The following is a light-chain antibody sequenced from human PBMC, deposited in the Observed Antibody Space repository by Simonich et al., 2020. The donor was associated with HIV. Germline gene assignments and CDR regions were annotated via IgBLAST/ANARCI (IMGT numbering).Light chain of an antibody. J-gene: IGLJ3*02. CDR2: DVR. Sequence: QSALTQPASVSGSPGQSITISCTGTSSDVGAYNYVSWYQQHPGKAPKLMIYDVRKRPSGVSDRFSGSKSGNTASLTISGLQAEDEADYYCCSYAGGSTVWVFGGGTKLTVL. CDR1: SSDVGAYNY. V-gene: IGLV2-23*02. CDR3: CSYAGGSTVWV.